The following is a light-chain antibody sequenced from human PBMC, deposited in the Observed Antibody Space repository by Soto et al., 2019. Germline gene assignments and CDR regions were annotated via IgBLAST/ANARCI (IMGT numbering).Light chain of an antibody. CDR3: SSYTGGNPSYV. J-gene: IGLJ1*01. V-gene: IGLV2-8*01. CDR2: EVT. Sequence: SVLTQPPSASGSPGQSVTISCTGTSSDVGGYDYVSWYQQHPGKAPKLMIYEVTIRPSGVSDRFSGSKSGNTASLTVSGLQAADEADYYCSSYTGGNPSYVFGNGTKVTVL. CDR1: SSDVGGYDY.